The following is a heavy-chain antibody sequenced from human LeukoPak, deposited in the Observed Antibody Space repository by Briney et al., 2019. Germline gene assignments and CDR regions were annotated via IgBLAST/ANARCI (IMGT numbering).Heavy chain of an antibody. CDR2: ISSSSSYI. CDR3: TRAVAAADFSPGY. Sequence: GGSLRLSCVASGFTFSSHSMNWVRQAPGKGLEWVSCISSSSSYIYYADSVKGRFTISRDNAKNSVYLQMNSLRAEDTAVYYCTRAVAAADFSPGYWGQGTLVTVSS. V-gene: IGHV3-21*01. CDR1: GFTFSSHS. J-gene: IGHJ4*02. D-gene: IGHD6-13*01.